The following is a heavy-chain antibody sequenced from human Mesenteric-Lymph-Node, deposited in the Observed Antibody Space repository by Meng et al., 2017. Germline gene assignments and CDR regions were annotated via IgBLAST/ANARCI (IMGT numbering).Heavy chain of an antibody. CDR2: IKQDGSEK. V-gene: IGHV3-7*01. CDR3: ARGVGYIVY. Sequence: GGSLRLSCVASGFTLSSNWMTWVRQAPGKGLEWVANIKQDGSEKNYVDSVKGRFTISRDNAKNSVFLQMNSLRDEDTAVYYCARGVGYIVYWGQGT. D-gene: IGHD1-1*01. CDR1: GFTLSSNW. J-gene: IGHJ4*02.